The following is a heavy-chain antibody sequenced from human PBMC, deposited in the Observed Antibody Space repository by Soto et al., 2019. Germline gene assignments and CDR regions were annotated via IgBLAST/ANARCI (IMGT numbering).Heavy chain of an antibody. Sequence: PGGSLRLSCAASGFTFSSYAMHWVRQAPGKGLEWVAVISYDGSNKYYADSVKGRFTISRDNSKNTLYLQMNSLRAEDTAVYYCARDHRSSGSSDYWGQGTLVTVSS. CDR3: ARDHRSSGSSDY. V-gene: IGHV3-30-3*01. CDR1: GFTFSSYA. J-gene: IGHJ4*02. CDR2: ISYDGSNK. D-gene: IGHD3-10*01.